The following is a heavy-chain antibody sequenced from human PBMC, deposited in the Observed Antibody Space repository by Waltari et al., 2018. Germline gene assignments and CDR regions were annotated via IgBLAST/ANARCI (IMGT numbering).Heavy chain of an antibody. CDR1: NGSISIYY. CDR3: ARGYGSTNTCYNGFEL. D-gene: IGHD2-2*02. CDR2: LDYSGYT. Sequence: QVQLQESGPGLVKPSETLSLTCTVANGSISIYYWNWIRQPPGKGLGWVGHLDYSGYTVVSPSLMSRGTISVDTSKNQFSLKLTSVTAADTAVYYCARGYGSTNTCYNGFELWGQGTVVTVSS. J-gene: IGHJ3*01. V-gene: IGHV4-59*01.